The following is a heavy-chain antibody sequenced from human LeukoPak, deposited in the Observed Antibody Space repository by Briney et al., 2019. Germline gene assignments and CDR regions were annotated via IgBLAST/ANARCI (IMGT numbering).Heavy chain of an antibody. V-gene: IGHV1-18*01. J-gene: IGHJ4*02. D-gene: IGHD3-10*01. CDR2: ISAYNGNT. CDR3: ARARGPLWFGELRGSPVDY. Sequence: ASVKVSCKASVYTFTSYGISCVRQDPGQGLEWMGWISAYNGNTNYAQKLQGRVTMTTDTSTSTAYMELRSLRSDDTAVYYCARARGPLWFGELRGSPVDYWGQGTLVTVSS. CDR1: VYTFTSYG.